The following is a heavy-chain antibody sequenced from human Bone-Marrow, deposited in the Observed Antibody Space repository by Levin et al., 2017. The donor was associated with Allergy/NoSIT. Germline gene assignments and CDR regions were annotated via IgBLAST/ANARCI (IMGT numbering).Heavy chain of an antibody. CDR2: ISGSGGST. V-gene: IGHV3-23*01. Sequence: GGSLRLSCAASGFTFSSYAMSWVRQAPGKGLEWVSAISGSGGSTYYADSVKGRFTISRDNSKNTLYLQMNSLRAEDTAVYYCAKDVVPAAITTPKIVTWGGYFDYWGQGTLVTVSS. CDR3: AKDVVPAAITTPKIVTWGGYFDY. J-gene: IGHJ4*02. CDR1: GFTFSSYA. D-gene: IGHD2-2*02.